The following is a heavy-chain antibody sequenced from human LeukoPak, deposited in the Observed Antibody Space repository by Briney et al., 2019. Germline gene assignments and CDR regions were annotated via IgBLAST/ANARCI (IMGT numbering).Heavy chain of an antibody. Sequence: ASVKVSCKASGYTFTSYYMHWVRQAPGQGLEWLGIINPSGGSTNYAQKFQGRVTITADKSTSTAYMELSSLRSEDTAVYYCAREESAYCGGDCRYWYFDLWGRGTLVTVSS. CDR2: INPSGGST. CDR1: GYTFTSYY. J-gene: IGHJ2*01. V-gene: IGHV1-46*01. D-gene: IGHD2-21*02. CDR3: AREESAYCGGDCRYWYFDL.